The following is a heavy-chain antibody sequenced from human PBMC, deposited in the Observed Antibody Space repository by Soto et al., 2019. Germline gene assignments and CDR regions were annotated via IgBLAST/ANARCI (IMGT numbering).Heavy chain of an antibody. CDR3: ARDSPHNWFDA. CDR1: GSTFGSYW. CDR2: IDDDGSA. J-gene: IGHJ5*02. V-gene: IGHV3-74*01. Sequence: QLVESGGGLVQPGGSLRISCAASGSTFGSYWMHWVRQAPGKGLVWLSRIDDDGSAVYADSVKGRFTTSRDNAKNTVYLQMNSLRDEDTAVYYCARDSPHNWFDAWGQGTLVTVSS.